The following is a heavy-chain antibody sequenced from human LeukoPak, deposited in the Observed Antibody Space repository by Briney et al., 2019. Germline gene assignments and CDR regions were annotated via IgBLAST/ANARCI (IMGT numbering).Heavy chain of an antibody. CDR3: AKKRGSNYGDFDY. D-gene: IGHD5-18*01. CDR2: IWYDGSNK. CDR1: GFTFSSYG. Sequence: GRSLRLSCAASGFTFSSYGMHWVRQAPGKGLEWVAVIWYDGSNKYYADSMKGRFTISRDNSKNTLYVQMNSLRAEDTAVYYCAKKRGSNYGDFDYRGQGTLVTVSS. V-gene: IGHV3-33*06. J-gene: IGHJ4*02.